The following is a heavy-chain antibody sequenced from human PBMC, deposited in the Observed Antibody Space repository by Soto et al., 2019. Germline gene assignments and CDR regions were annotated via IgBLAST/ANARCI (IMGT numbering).Heavy chain of an antibody. CDR3: AKNRYSGIDGAFDI. CDR1: GFTFSNYS. Sequence: GGSLRLSCAACGFTFSNYSINWVRQAPWKGLEWVSGIRASGRSTKNVDSAKGRFTISRDNSKNTLYLQMNSLRAEDTAVYYCAKNRYSGIDGAFDIWGQGTMVTVSS. D-gene: IGHD6-13*01. J-gene: IGHJ3*02. V-gene: IGHV3-23*01. CDR2: IRASGRST.